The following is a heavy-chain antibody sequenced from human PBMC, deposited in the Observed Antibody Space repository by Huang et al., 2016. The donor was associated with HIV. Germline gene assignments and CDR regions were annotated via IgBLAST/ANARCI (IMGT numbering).Heavy chain of an antibody. CDR3: ATKTAGMDI. D-gene: IGHD1-7*01. CDR1: TFTFGAYW. CDR2: IKQDESEK. V-gene: IGHV3-7*01. Sequence: VESGGRSVQPGGSIKLSCVGSTFTFGAYWMSWVRQPPGKGLEWVANIKQDESEKYYVDSVKGRFNISRDNARKVLVLEMDDLRVEDTAIYFCATKTAGMDIWGQGTTVTVSS. J-gene: IGHJ6*02.